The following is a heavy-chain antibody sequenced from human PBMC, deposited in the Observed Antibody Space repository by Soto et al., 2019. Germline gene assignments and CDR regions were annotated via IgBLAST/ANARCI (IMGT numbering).Heavy chain of an antibody. CDR1: GFTFTTYA. D-gene: IGHD1-26*01. CDR3: AKVGGPILYNYFRS. V-gene: IGHV3-23*01. CDR2: IRSGDGDT. J-gene: IGHJ4*02. Sequence: GGSLRLSCAASGFTFTTYATNWVRQAPGKGLEWVSAIRSGDGDTFYADAVKGRFTISRDTSKNTLYLQMSSLRVEDTAVYYCAKVGGPILYNYFRSWGQGTLVTVSS.